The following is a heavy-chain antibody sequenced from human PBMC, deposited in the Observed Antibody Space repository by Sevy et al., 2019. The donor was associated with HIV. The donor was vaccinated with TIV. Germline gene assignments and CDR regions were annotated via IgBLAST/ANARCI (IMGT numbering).Heavy chain of an antibody. Sequence: GGSLRLSCAASGFTFSGYAMNWVRQAPGKGLEWVSSISASGGSTYYAASVKGRFTVSRDNSKNTLFLQMNSLRAEDTAIFYCVTKGGSSSRWFEKVFWGQGTLVTVSS. V-gene: IGHV3-23*01. CDR3: VTKGGSSSRWFEKVF. J-gene: IGHJ4*02. CDR2: ISASGGST. CDR1: GFTFSGYA. D-gene: IGHD6-13*01.